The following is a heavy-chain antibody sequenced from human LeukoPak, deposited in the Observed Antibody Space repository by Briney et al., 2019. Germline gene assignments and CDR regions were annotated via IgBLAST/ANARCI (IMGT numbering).Heavy chain of an antibody. CDR2: IYYGGST. CDR1: GGSVSSGSYY. V-gene: IGHV4-61*01. CDR3: ARDTPTYFDY. J-gene: IGHJ4*02. Sequence: SETLSLTCTVSGGSVSSGSYYWSWIRQPPGKGLEWIGYIYYGGSTNYNPSLKSRVTISVDTSKNQFSLKLSSVTAADTAVYYCARDTPTYFDYWGQGTLVTVSS. D-gene: IGHD1-26*01.